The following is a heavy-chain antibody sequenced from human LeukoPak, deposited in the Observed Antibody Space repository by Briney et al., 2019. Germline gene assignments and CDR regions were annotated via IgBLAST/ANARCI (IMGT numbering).Heavy chain of an antibody. D-gene: IGHD6-6*01. CDR1: GGSVSSGSYY. V-gene: IGHV4-61*01. CDR3: ARVAARYVGMDV. CDR2: IYYSGST. J-gene: IGHJ6*02. Sequence: SETLSLTCTVSGGSVSSGSYYWSWIRQPPGKGLEWIGYIYYSGSTNCNPSLKSRVTISVDTSKNQFSLKLSSVTAADTAVYYCARVAARYVGMDVWGQGTTVTVSS.